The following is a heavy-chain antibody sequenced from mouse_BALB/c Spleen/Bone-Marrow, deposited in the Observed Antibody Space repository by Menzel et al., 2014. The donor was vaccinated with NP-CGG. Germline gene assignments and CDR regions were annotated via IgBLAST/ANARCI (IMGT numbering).Heavy chain of an antibody. V-gene: IGHV1-37*01. D-gene: IGHD2-3*01. CDR2: INPYNGDT. CDR1: GYSFTGCF. CDR3: GGQDGYYGGFAY. Sequence: VQLKESGPELVKPGASVKISCKASGYSFTGCFMNWVKQSHGKSLEWIGRINPYNGDTFYNQKFKGKATLTVDKSSSTAHMELLSLTSEDSAVYYCGGQDGYYGGFAYWGQGTLVTVSA. J-gene: IGHJ3*01.